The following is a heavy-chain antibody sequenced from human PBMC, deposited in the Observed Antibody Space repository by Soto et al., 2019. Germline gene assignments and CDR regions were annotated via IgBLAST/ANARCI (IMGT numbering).Heavy chain of an antibody. J-gene: IGHJ6*02. CDR2: IYHSGST. D-gene: IGHD1-26*01. CDR1: GGSISSSNW. V-gene: IGHV4-4*02. Sequence: QVQLQESGPGLVKPSGTLSLTCAVSGGSISSSNWWSWVRQPPGKGLEWIGEIYHSGSTNYNPSLKSLVTISVDKSKTQFSLKLSSVTAADTAVYYCARVSGSYYYGMDVWGQGTTVTVSS. CDR3: ARVSGSYYYGMDV.